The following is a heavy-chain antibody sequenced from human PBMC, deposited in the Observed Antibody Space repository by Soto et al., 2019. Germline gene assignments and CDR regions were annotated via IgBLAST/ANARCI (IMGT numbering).Heavy chain of an antibody. CDR1: GGSISSYY. V-gene: IGHV4-59*01. CDR2: IYYSGST. CDR3: ARSVAVPGAHIDY. Sequence: SETLSLTCTVSGGSISSYYWSWIRQPPGKGLEWIGYIYYSGSTNYNPSLKSRVTISVDTSKNQFSLKLSSVTAADTAVYFCARSVAVPGAHIDYWGQGTQVTVSS. J-gene: IGHJ4*02. D-gene: IGHD6-19*01.